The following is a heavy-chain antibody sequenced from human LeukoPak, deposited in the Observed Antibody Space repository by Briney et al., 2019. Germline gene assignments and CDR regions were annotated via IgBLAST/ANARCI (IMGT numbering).Heavy chain of an antibody. Sequence: ASVKVSCKASRGTFSSYAISWVRQAPGQGLEWMGRIIPIFGIANYAQKFQGRVTITADKSTSTAYMELSSLRSEDTAVYYCARVGGYEDFDYWGQGTLVTVSS. CDR3: ARVGGYEDFDY. CDR2: IIPIFGIA. V-gene: IGHV1-69*04. D-gene: IGHD5-12*01. J-gene: IGHJ4*02. CDR1: RGTFSSYA.